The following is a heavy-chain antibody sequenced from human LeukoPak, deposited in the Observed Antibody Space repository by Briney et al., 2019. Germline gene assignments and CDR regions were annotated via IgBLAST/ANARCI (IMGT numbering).Heavy chain of an antibody. D-gene: IGHD3-22*01. J-gene: IGHJ3*02. V-gene: IGHV1-2*02. Sequence: ASVKVSCKASGYTFTGYYMHWVRQAPGQGLEWMGWINPNSGGTNYAQKFQVRVTMTRDTSISTAYMELSRLRSDDTAVYYCASGVYHDSSGYSIDAFDIWGQGTMVTVSS. CDR2: INPNSGGT. CDR1: GYTFTGYY. CDR3: ASGVYHDSSGYSIDAFDI.